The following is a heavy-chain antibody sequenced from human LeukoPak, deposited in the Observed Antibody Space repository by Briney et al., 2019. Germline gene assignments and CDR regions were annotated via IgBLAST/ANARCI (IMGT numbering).Heavy chain of an antibody. CDR1: GFSFGHYA. V-gene: IGHV3-23*01. J-gene: IGHJ3*02. CDR3: AKIPDIYAFDI. Sequence: GGTLRLSCTASGFSFGHYAMNWVRQAPGKGLEWVSAISGSGDITYYADSVKGRFTISRDNSKNTLYLHMNSLRAQDTAVYYCAKIPDIYAFDIWGQGTMVTVSS. D-gene: IGHD3-9*01. CDR2: ISGSGDIT.